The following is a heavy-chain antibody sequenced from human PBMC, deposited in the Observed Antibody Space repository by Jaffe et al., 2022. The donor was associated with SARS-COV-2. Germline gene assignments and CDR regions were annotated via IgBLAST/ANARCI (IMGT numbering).Heavy chain of an antibody. V-gene: IGHV3-23*01. D-gene: IGHD2-8*01. Sequence: EVQLLESGGGLVQPGGSLRLSCAGSGFTFSTYGMSWVRQTPGKGLEWVSAISGSGSITHYADSVKGRFTLSRDNSKNTLYLQMNSLRVEDTAVYYCAKDSGLRHDGHPYNWFDPWGQGTLVTVSS. CDR2: ISGSGSIT. CDR1: GFTFSTYG. J-gene: IGHJ5*02. CDR3: AKDSGLRHDGHPYNWFDP.